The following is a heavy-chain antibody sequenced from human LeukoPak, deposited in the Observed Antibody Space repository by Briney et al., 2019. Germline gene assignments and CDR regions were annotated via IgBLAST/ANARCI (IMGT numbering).Heavy chain of an antibody. Sequence: GGSLRLSCAASGITFSDHYMSWIRQAPGKGLEWVSYISSSGSTIYYADSVKGRFTISRDNAKNSLYLQMNSLRAEDTAVYYCASDSRYSSGQENDYWGQGTLVTVSS. V-gene: IGHV3-11*04. CDR1: GITFSDHY. D-gene: IGHD6-19*01. CDR3: ASDSRYSSGQENDY. J-gene: IGHJ4*02. CDR2: ISSSGSTI.